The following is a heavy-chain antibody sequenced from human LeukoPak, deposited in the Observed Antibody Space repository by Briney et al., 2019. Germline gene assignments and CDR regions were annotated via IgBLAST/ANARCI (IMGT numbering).Heavy chain of an antibody. J-gene: IGHJ4*02. CDR1: GFTFSDYY. CDR2: ISSSSTYT. D-gene: IGHD3-10*01. V-gene: IGHV3-11*05. Sequence: GGSLRLSCAASGFTFSDYYMSWIRQAPGKGLEWVSCISSSSTYTNYADSVKGRFTISRDNAKNSLYLQMNSLRAEDTALYYCARGRYYGSGSYPSYFDYWGQGTLVTVSS. CDR3: ARGRYYGSGSYPSYFDY.